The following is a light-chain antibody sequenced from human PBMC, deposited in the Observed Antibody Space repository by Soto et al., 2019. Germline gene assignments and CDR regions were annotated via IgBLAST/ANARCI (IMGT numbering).Light chain of an antibody. Sequence: DIQMTQSPSSLSASVGDRVTITCRASQSISSYLNWYQQKPGKAPKLLIYAASSLQSGLPSRFSGSGSGTDFTLTISSLQPEDFATYYCQESYSTSWTVGQGTKVEVK. CDR2: AAS. J-gene: IGKJ1*01. CDR3: QESYSTSWT. CDR1: QSISSY. V-gene: IGKV1-39*01.